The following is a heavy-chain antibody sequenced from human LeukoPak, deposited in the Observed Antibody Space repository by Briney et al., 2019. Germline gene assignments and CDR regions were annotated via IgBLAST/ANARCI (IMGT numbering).Heavy chain of an antibody. CDR1: GGSVNSYY. V-gene: IGHV4-4*07. CDR3: ARDSGTSGEVKFDP. CDR2: IYDGGST. D-gene: IGHD3-10*01. Sequence: SSETLSLTCTVSGGSVNSYYLSWIRQPAGKTLEWIGRIYDGGSTNYNPSLKSRVTMSVDTSKNQISLKLKSVTAADTAVYYCARDSGTSGEVKFDPWGQGALVTVSS. J-gene: IGHJ5*02.